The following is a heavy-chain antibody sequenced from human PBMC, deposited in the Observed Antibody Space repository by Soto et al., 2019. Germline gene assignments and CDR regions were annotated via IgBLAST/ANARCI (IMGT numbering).Heavy chain of an antibody. CDR2: ISSSYYI. CDR3: ARGDVVVLTATSNFDY. V-gene: IGHV3-21*01. Sequence: GGSLRLSCAASGFTVRSTYMNWVRQAPGKGLEWVASISSSYYIKYADSVKGRFTISRDNAKNSLYLQMNSLRAEDTAVYYCARGDVVVLTATSNFDYWGQGTLVTVSS. CDR1: GFTVRSTY. J-gene: IGHJ4*02. D-gene: IGHD2-21*02.